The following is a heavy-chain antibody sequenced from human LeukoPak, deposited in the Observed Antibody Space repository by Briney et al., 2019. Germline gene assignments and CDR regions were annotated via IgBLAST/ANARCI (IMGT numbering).Heavy chain of an antibody. CDR1: GFTFSSYA. CDR2: ISYDGSNK. CDR3: ARDDGFGSGSYPRSAYYYYYGMDV. Sequence: GGSLRLSCAASGFTFSSYAMHWVRQAPGKGLEWVAVISYDGSNKYYADSVKGRFAISRDNSKNTLYLQMNSLRAEDTAVYYCARDDGFGSGSYPRSAYYYYYGMDVWGQGTLVTVSS. J-gene: IGHJ6*02. V-gene: IGHV3-30*09. D-gene: IGHD3-10*01.